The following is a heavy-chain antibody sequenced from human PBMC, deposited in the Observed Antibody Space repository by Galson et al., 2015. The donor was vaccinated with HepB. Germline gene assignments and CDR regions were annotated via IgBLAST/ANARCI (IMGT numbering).Heavy chain of an antibody. CDR2: INHSGST. J-gene: IGHJ4*02. Sequence: LRLSCAASGFTFSNYWMSWVRQAPGKGLEWIGEINHSGSTNYNPSLKSRVTISVDTSKNQFSLKLSSVTAADTAVYYCARGGSGSYYDFDYWGQGTLVTVSS. CDR3: ARGGSGSYYDFDY. CDR1: GFTFSNYW. D-gene: IGHD1-26*01. V-gene: IGHV4-34*01.